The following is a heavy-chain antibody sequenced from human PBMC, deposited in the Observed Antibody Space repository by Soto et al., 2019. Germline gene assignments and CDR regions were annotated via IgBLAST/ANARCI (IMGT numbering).Heavy chain of an antibody. J-gene: IGHJ6*02. CDR3: ARATWSGTNYYYYGMDV. CDR1: GFTFSSYG. D-gene: IGHD3-3*01. Sequence: GGSLRLSCAASGFTFSSYGMHWVRQAPGKGLEWVAVIWYDGSNKYYADSVKGRFTISRDNSKNTLYLQMNSLRAEDTAVYYCARATWSGTNYYYYGMDVWGQGTTVTFSS. CDR2: IWYDGSNK. V-gene: IGHV3-33*01.